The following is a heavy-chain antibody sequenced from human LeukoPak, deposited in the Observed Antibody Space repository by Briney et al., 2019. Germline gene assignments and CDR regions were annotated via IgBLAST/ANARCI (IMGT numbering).Heavy chain of an antibody. CDR1: GFTFSSYA. Sequence: GGSLRLSCAASGFTFSSYAMSWVRQAPGKGLEWASAISGSGGSTYYADSVKGRFTISRDNSKNTLYLQMNSLRAEDTAVYYCAKDPLVVVVIWAFDIRGQGTMVTVSS. D-gene: IGHD3-22*01. J-gene: IGHJ3*02. CDR2: ISGSGGST. CDR3: AKDPLVVVVIWAFDI. V-gene: IGHV3-23*01.